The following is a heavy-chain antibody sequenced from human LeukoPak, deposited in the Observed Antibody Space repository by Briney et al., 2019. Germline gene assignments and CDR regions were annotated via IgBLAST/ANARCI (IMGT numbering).Heavy chain of an antibody. CDR1: GYTFTAYY. CDR2: INPNSGGS. Sequence: ASVKVSCKTSGYTFTAYYIHWLRQAPGQRPEWMAWINPNSGGSYFAHKFQGRITLTRDTSICTAYMELNRLISDDTAVYYCATRPAYSSSFDYWGQGSLVTVSS. V-gene: IGHV1-2*02. D-gene: IGHD6-6*01. CDR3: ATRPAYSSSFDY. J-gene: IGHJ4*02.